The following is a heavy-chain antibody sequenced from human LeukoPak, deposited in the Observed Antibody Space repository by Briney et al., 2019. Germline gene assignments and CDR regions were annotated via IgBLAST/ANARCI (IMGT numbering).Heavy chain of an antibody. D-gene: IGHD6-19*01. CDR3: ARGMAYSSGWYYFDS. J-gene: IGHJ4*02. V-gene: IGHV3-33*01. Sequence: GGSLRLSCAASGFTFSSYAMHWVRQAPGKGLDWVAVIWYDGSSKYYADSVKGRLTISRDNFNNTLYLQLHSLRAEDTALYYCARGMAYSSGWYYFDSWGQGTLATVSS. CDR1: GFTFSSYA. CDR2: IWYDGSSK.